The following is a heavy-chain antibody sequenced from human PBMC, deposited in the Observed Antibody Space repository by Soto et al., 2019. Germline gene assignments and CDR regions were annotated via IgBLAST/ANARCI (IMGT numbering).Heavy chain of an antibody. Sequence: QTGGSLRLSCAASGFTFSDFWMNWVRQAPEKGLEWVAYISSDGRETNHVASVKGRFTISRDNAKNSLYLQMNSLRAEDTAVYYCARWPRLLDSWGQGTLVTVSS. CDR1: GFTFSDFW. D-gene: IGHD6-6*01. J-gene: IGHJ4*02. CDR2: ISSDGRET. V-gene: IGHV3-7*01. CDR3: ARWPRLLDS.